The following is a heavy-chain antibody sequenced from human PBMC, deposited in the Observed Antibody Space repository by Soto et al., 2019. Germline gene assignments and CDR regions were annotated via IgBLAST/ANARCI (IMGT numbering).Heavy chain of an antibody. J-gene: IGHJ4*02. Sequence: ASVKVSFKASGYTFTSYGISWVRQAPGQGLEWMGWISAYNGNTNYAQKLQGRVTMTTDTSTSTAYMELRSLRSDDTAVYYCARDRDYRKDFDYWGQGTLVTVSS. CDR2: ISAYNGNT. CDR3: ARDRDYRKDFDY. D-gene: IGHD4-17*01. CDR1: GYTFTSYG. V-gene: IGHV1-18*01.